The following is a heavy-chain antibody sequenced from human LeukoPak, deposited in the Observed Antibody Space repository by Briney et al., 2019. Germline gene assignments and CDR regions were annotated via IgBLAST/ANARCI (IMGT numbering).Heavy chain of an antibody. Sequence: SETLSLTCAVYGGSFSGYYWSWIRQPPGKGVEWIGDINHSGSTNYNPSLKSRVTISADTSKNPFSLKLSSVTAADTAVYYCARGGRSTYYYDSSGYYNWFDPWGQGTLVTVSS. J-gene: IGHJ5*02. CDR2: INHSGST. V-gene: IGHV4-34*01. D-gene: IGHD3-22*01. CDR3: ARGGRSTYYYDSSGYYNWFDP. CDR1: GGSFSGYY.